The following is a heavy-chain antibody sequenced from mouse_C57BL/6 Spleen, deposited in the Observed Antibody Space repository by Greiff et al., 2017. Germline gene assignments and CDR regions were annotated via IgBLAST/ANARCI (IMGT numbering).Heavy chain of an antibody. CDR2: IDPENGDT. D-gene: IGHD2-2*01. J-gene: IGHJ3*01. Sequence: VQLQQSGAELVRPGASVKLSCTASGFNIKDAYMHWVKQRPEQGLEWIGWIDPENGDTEYASKFQGKATITADTSSNTAYLQLSSLTSEDTAVYYCTTMVEFAYWGQGTLVTVSA. CDR1: GFNIKDAY. V-gene: IGHV14-4*01. CDR3: TTMVEFAY.